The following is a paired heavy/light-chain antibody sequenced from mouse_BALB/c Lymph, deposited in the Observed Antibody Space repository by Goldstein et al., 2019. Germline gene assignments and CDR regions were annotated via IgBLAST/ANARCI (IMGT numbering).Light chain of an antibody. CDR1: QSLLDSDGKTY. CDR2: LVS. J-gene: IGKJ1*01. CDR3: WQGTHFPRT. V-gene: IGKV1-135*01. Sequence: DVVMTQTPLTLSVTIGQPASISCKSSQSLLDSDGKTYLNWLLQRPGQSPKRLIYLVSKLDSGVPDRFTGSGSGTDFTLKISRVEAEDLGVYYCWQGTHFPRTFGGGTKLEIK.
Heavy chain of an antibody. V-gene: IGHV5-17*02. CDR1: GFTFSSFG. CDR2: ISSGSSTI. Sequence: DVQLVESGGGLVQPGGSRKLSCAASGFTFSSFGMHWVRQAPEKGLEWVAYISSGSSTIYYADTVKGRFTISRDNPKNTLFLQMTSLRSEDTAMYYCARSAAYWGQGTLVTVSA. J-gene: IGHJ3*01. CDR3: ARSAAY.